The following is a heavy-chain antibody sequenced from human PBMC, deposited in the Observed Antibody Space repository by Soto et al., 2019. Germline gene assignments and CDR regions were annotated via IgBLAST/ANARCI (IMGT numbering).Heavy chain of an antibody. J-gene: IGHJ6*01. V-gene: IGHV3-30*01. CDR2: ISYDGTNI. Sequence: GGALLLFCEPSGFNLSTSPMDRVRRAQGRGPDRVGVISYDGTNIFYADPVNGRLITSRDNCKNTLYLHMNRLRPDDTAIYSCARRKGTALTQYLNYAVDVWGRGTPVTVSS. D-gene: IGHD2-21*02. CDR3: ARRKGTALTQYLNYAVDV. CDR1: GFNLSTSP.